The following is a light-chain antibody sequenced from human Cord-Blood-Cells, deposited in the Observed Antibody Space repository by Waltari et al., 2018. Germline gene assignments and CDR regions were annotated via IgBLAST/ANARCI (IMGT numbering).Light chain of an antibody. Sequence: DIVMTQSPLSLPVTPGEPASISRRSSQSLLHSNGYNYLDWYLQKPGQSPHLLIYLGSNRASGVPDMFSGSGSGTDFTLKISRVEAEDVGVYYCMQALQTPTFGQGTKVEIK. CDR3: MQALQTPT. V-gene: IGKV2-28*01. CDR1: QSLLHSNGYNY. J-gene: IGKJ1*01. CDR2: LGS.